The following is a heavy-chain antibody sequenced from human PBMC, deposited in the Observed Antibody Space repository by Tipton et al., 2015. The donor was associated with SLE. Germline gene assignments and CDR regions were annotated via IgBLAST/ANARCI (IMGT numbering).Heavy chain of an antibody. Sequence: TLSLTCTVSGASISTSTYYWGWIRQPPGQGLEWIGSIYFSGSTYDNPSLKSRVTISVDTSKNRFSLEVASVTAADTAVYYCARHSLPMVRGIRSGAFVIWGPGTMVTVSS. CDR3: ARHSLPMVRGIRSGAFVI. CDR1: GASISTSTYY. V-gene: IGHV4-39*01. CDR2: IYFSGST. D-gene: IGHD3-10*01. J-gene: IGHJ3*02.